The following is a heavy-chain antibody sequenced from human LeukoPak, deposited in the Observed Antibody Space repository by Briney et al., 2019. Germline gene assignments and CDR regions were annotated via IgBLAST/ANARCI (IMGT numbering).Heavy chain of an antibody. CDR2: IYNSGST. CDR3: ARDKGPYWYFDL. J-gene: IGHJ2*01. CDR1: DGSITSYY. Sequence: SETLSITCTVSDGSITSYYWNWIRQPPGKGLEWIGNIYNSGSTDYNPSLKSRVTISVNTSKNQISLKLSSVTAADTAVYYCARDKGPYWYFDLWGRGTLVTVSS. V-gene: IGHV4-59*01.